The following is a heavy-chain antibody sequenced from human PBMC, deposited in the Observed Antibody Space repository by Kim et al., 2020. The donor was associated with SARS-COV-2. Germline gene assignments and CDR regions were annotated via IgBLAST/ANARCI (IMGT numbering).Heavy chain of an antibody. CDR1: GFTLSSYG. Sequence: GGSLRLSCATSGFTLSSYGIHWIRQAPGKGLEWVAVLWYDGNNKYYADSVKGRFTISRDNSKNTVYLQMNSLRAEDTAVYYCARDTDRNSQYSSFDPWGQGTLVTVSS. D-gene: IGHD2-15*01. V-gene: IGHV3-33*08. CDR2: LWYDGNNK. CDR3: ARDTDRNSQYSSFDP. J-gene: IGHJ5*02.